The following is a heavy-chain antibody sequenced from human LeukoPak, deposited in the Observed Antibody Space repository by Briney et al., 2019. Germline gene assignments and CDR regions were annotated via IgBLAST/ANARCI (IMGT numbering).Heavy chain of an antibody. CDR2: ISSSSSYI. D-gene: IGHD3-16*01. Sequence: GGSLRLSCAASGFTFSSYSMNWVRQAPGKGLEWVSSISSSSSYIYYADSVRGRFTISRDNAKNSLYLQMNSLRVEDTAVYYCASQSYARFDPWGQGTLVTVSS. J-gene: IGHJ5*02. V-gene: IGHV3-21*01. CDR1: GFTFSSYS. CDR3: ASQSYARFDP.